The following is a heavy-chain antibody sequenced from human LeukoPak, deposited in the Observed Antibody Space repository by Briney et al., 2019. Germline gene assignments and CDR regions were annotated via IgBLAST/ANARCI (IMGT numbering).Heavy chain of an antibody. J-gene: IGHJ2*01. D-gene: IGHD2-2*01. CDR1: GFTFSSYS. CDR3: ARDVYCSSTSYCYWFFDL. V-gene: IGHV3-48*01. Sequence: GGSLRLSCAASGFTFSSYSMNWVRQAPGKGLEWVSYISSISSSTIYYADSVKGRFTISRDNAKNSLYLQMNSLRAEDTAVYYCARDVYCSSTSYCYWFFDLWGRGTLVTVSS. CDR2: ISSISSSTI.